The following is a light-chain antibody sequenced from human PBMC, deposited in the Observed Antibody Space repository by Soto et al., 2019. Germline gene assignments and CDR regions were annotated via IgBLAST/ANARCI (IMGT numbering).Light chain of an antibody. Sequence: QSALTQPASVSGSPGQSITISCTGSSSDVGGYDYVSWYQHHPGKAPKLIIYDVSNRPSGVSNRFSGSKSGNTASLTISGLQADDEADYYCSSYTRSNTVVFGGGTKVTVL. CDR2: DVS. CDR1: SSDVGGYDY. CDR3: SSYTRSNTVV. V-gene: IGLV2-14*03. J-gene: IGLJ2*01.